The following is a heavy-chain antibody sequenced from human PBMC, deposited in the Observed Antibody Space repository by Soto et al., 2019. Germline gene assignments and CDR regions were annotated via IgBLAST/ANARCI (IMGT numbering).Heavy chain of an antibody. J-gene: IGHJ5*02. V-gene: IGHV5-10-1*01. Sequence: CKGSGYSFTSYWISWVRQMPGKGLEWMGRIDPSDSYTNYSPSFQGHVTISADKSISTAYLQWSSLKASDTAMYYCARTRGSGSYYTTTSWFDPWGQGTLVTSPQ. CDR1: GYSFTSYW. CDR2: IDPSDSYT. CDR3: ARTRGSGSYYTTTSWFDP. D-gene: IGHD3-10*01.